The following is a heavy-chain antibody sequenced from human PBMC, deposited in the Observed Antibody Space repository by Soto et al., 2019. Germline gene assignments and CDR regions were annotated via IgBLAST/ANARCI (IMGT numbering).Heavy chain of an antibody. J-gene: IGHJ6*02. CDR2: INHSGSS. CDR1: GGSFRDYY. V-gene: IGHV4-34*01. D-gene: IGHD3-10*01. CDR3: ARGEITLLGGMDV. Sequence: SETLPLTCTVSGGSFRDYYWGWVRQPPGKGLEWIGEINHSGSSNYHPSLKSRVTISVATSKNQFSLTVNSVTPADTAVYYCARGEITLLGGMDVWGQGTTVTVSS.